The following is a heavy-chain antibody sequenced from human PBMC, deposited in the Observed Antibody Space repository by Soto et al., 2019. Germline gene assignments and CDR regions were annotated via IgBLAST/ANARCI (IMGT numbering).Heavy chain of an antibody. J-gene: IGHJ3*02. CDR2: IYYSGST. CDR3: ARRRGHYDAFDI. V-gene: IGHV4-39*01. CDR1: GGSISSSSYY. D-gene: IGHD4-17*01. Sequence: SETLSLTCTVSGGSISSSSYYWGWIRQPPGKGLEWIGSIYYSGSTYYNPSLKSRVTISVDTSKNQFSLKLSSVTAADTAVYYFARRRGHYDAFDIWGPGPMVTLSS.